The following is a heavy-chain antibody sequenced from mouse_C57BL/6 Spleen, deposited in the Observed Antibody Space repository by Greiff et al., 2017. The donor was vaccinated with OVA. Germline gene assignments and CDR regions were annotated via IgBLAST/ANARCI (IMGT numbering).Heavy chain of an antibody. V-gene: IGHV14-1*01. CDR1: GFNIKDYY. CDR2: IDPEDGDT. J-gene: IGHJ1*03. D-gene: IGHD1-1*01. CDR3: TTSGSSYEGYFDV. Sequence: EVKLQESGAELVRPGASVKLSCTASGFNIKDYYMHWVKQRPEQGLEWIGRIDPEDGDTEYAPKFQGKATMTADTSSNTAYLQLSSLTSEDTAVYYCTTSGSSYEGYFDVWGTGTTVTVSS.